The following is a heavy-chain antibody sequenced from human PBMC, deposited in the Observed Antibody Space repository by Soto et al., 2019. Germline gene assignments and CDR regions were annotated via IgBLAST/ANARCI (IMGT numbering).Heavy chain of an antibody. Sequence: QVQLVQSGAELKKPGASVKVSCKASGYTFTDYYVHWLRQAPGQGLEWMGWINPKSGVTHYAQKFQGRVTFARETSGSKGYMELNRLKSDDTAVFFCARGVSGWSPFDVWGQGTLVTVSS. CDR2: INPKSGVT. J-gene: IGHJ4*02. V-gene: IGHV1-2*02. CDR1: GYTFTDYY. CDR3: ARGVSGWSPFDV. D-gene: IGHD6-19*01.